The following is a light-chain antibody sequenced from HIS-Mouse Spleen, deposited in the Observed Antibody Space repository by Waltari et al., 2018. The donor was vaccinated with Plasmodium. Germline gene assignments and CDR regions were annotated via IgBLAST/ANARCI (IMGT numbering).Light chain of an antibody. V-gene: IGLV3-1*01. CDR2: QDS. CDR3: QAWDSSTVV. CDR1: KLGAKY. J-gene: IGLJ2*01. Sequence: SYALTQPPSVSVSPGQPASITSCADKLGAKYACWYQQKPAQSPVLVIYQDSKRPSGIPERFSGSNSGNTATLTISGTQAMDEADYYCQAWDSSTVVFGGGTKLTVL.